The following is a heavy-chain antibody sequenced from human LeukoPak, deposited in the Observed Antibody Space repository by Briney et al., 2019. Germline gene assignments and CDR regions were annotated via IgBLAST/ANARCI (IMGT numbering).Heavy chain of an antibody. CDR1: GFTFSSYS. CDR2: ISSSSSYI. D-gene: IGHD3-22*01. CDR3: AREMGSTGYYSYFHH. Sequence: PGRSLRLSCAASGFTFSSYSMNWVRQAPGKGLEWVSSISSSSSYIYYADSVKGRFTISRDNAKNSLYLQMNSLRAEDTALYYCAREMGSTGYYSYFHHWGQGTLVTVSS. V-gene: IGHV3-21*01. J-gene: IGHJ1*01.